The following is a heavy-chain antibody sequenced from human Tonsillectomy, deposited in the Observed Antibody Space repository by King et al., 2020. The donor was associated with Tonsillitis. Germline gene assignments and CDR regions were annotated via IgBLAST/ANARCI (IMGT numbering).Heavy chain of an antibody. CDR3: ARSQAGATRGDFDY. Sequence: QLQESGPGLVKPSWTLSLTCAGSGGSISSSNWWSWVRQPPGKGLEWIGGSYHSGSTNYKPSLKSRVTISVDKSKNQFSLKLCSVTAADTAVYYCARSQAGATRGDFDYWGQGTLVTVSS. V-gene: IGHV4-4*02. CDR1: GGSISSSNW. D-gene: IGHD1-26*01. CDR2: SYHSGST. J-gene: IGHJ4*02.